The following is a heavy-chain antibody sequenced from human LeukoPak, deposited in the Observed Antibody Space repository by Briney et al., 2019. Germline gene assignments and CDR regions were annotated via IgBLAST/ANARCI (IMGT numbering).Heavy chain of an antibody. CDR3: ARGSLGDCNGGSCYSNGHWFDP. J-gene: IGHJ5*02. CDR1: GYSFTNYG. V-gene: IGHV1-18*01. Sequence: ASVKVSCTASGYSFTNYGITWVRQDPGQGLEWLGWISAYDGSTNYAQKFRGRVTMTTDTSTGTVFMDLRSLRSDDTAVYYCARGSLGDCNGGSCYSNGHWFDPWGQGTLVTVSS. D-gene: IGHD2-15*01. CDR2: ISAYDGST.